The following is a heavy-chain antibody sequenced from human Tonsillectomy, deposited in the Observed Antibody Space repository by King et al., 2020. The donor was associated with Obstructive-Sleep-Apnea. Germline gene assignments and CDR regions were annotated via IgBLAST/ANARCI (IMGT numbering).Heavy chain of an antibody. D-gene: IGHD4-23*01. CDR3: AKDGTTVVESPYFDY. Sequence: VQLVESGGGVVQPGGSLILSCAASGFSFSTYGMHWVRQAPGKGLEWGAFIGYDGNKKYYADSVKGRFTISRDNSKNMLYLQMNSPRVEDTAVYYCAKDGTTVVESPYFDYWGQGTLVTVSS. J-gene: IGHJ4*02. V-gene: IGHV3-30*02. CDR2: IGYDGNKK. CDR1: GFSFSTYG.